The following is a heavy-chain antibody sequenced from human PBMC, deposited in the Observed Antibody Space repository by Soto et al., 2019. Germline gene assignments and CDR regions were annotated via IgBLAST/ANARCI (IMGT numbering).Heavy chain of an antibody. D-gene: IGHD3-10*01. CDR3: ARGRGSGHLYD. Sequence: SETLSLTCVVSGYSISSGHYWGWIRQPPGKGLEWIGNIYHSGGTNYNPSLKSRVTLSVDTSKNQFSLKMSSVTAADTAVYYCARGRGSGHLYDWGQGTLVTVSS. V-gene: IGHV4-38-2*01. CDR1: GYSISSGHY. CDR2: IYHSGGT. J-gene: IGHJ4*02.